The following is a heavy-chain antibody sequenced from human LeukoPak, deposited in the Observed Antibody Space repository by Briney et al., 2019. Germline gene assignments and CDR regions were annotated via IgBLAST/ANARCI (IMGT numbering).Heavy chain of an antibody. J-gene: IGHJ4*02. CDR1: GFTFSSYS. CDR3: AREVSTMILGSDY. Sequence: GGSLRLSCVASGFTFSSYSMNWVRQAPGKGLEWVSYISSSSGTIYYADSVKGRFTISRDNAKNSLYLQMNSLRDEDTAVYYCAREVSTMILGSDYWGQGTLVTVSS. V-gene: IGHV3-48*02. CDR2: ISSSSGTI. D-gene: IGHD3/OR15-3a*01.